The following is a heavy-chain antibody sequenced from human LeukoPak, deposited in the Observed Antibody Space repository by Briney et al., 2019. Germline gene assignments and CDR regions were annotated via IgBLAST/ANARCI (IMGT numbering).Heavy chain of an antibody. CDR2: ISSSASTM. CDR3: ARHNGWYDH. CDR1: GFTFNTYE. V-gene: IGHV3-48*03. D-gene: IGHD2-8*01. Sequence: GGSLRLSCAASGFTFNTYEMNWVRQAPGKGLEWVSYISSSASTMHYADSVKGRFTISRDNVKNSLYLQMNSLRADDTAVYYCARHNGWYDHWGQGTLVTVSS. J-gene: IGHJ5*02.